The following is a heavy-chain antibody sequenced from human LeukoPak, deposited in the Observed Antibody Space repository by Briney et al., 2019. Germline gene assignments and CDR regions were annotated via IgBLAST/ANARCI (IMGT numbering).Heavy chain of an antibody. D-gene: IGHD5-24*01. CDR2: ISAYNGNT. V-gene: IGHV1-18*04. CDR1: GYTFTGYY. CDR3: ARDPDGYNLNYASDDAFDI. Sequence: ASVKVSCKASGYTFTGYYIHWVRQAPGQGLEWMGWISAYNGNTNYAQKLQGRVTMTTDTSTSTAYMELRSLRSDDTAVYYCARDPDGYNLNYASDDAFDIWGQGTMVTVSS. J-gene: IGHJ3*02.